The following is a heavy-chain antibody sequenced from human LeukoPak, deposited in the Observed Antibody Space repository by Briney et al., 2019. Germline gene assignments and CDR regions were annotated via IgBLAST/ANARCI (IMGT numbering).Heavy chain of an antibody. CDR1: GFTVSSNS. CDR2: IYSSVT. J-gene: IGHJ4*02. D-gene: IGHD1-26*01. CDR3: AKDLRSSADSKMGAADY. Sequence: GGSLRLSCTVSGFTVSSNSMSWVRQAPGKGLEWVSFIYSSVTHYSDSVKGRFTISRDSSKNTLYLQMNSLRAEDTAVYYCAKDLRSSADSKMGAADYWGQGTLVTVSS. V-gene: IGHV3-66*03.